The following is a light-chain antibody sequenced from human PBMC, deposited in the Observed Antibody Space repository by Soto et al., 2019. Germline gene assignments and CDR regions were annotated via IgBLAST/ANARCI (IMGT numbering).Light chain of an antibody. CDR2: LNSDGSH. CDR3: QTWGTGIQV. V-gene: IGLV4-69*01. Sequence: QPVRTQSPSASASLGASVKLTCTLSSGHSSYAIAWHQQQPEKGPRYLMKLNSDGSHTKGDGIPDRFSASSSGAERHLIVSSLQSEDEADYYCQTWGTGIQVFGGGTKLTVL. CDR1: SGHSSYA. J-gene: IGLJ3*02.